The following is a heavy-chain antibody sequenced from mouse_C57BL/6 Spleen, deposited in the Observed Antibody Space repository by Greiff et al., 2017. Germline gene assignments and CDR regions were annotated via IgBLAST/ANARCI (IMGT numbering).Heavy chain of an antibody. J-gene: IGHJ4*01. V-gene: IGHV5-6*01. Sequence: EVKLMESGGDLVKPGGSLKLSCAASGFHFSSYGMSWVRQSPAKRLEWVATISSGGSYTYYPDSVKGRFTISRDNAKNTLYLQRSSLTSEDTAMYYCARQRDYWGQGTSVTVSS. CDR2: ISSGGSYT. CDR1: GFHFSSYG. CDR3: ARQRDY.